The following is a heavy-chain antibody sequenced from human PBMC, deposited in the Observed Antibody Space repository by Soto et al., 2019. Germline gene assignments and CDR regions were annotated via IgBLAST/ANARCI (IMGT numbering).Heavy chain of an antibody. Sequence: PSETLSLTCTVSGGSISSDYYHWTWIRQSPGKGLEWIGYTHHSGSILYNPSLKSRVTISVDTSKNQFSLHLSSVTAADTAVYFCAREDDGGDSLDVWGQGTTVTVSS. CDR2: THHSGSI. J-gene: IGHJ6*02. CDR3: AREDDGGDSLDV. V-gene: IGHV4-30-4*08. D-gene: IGHD2-21*02. CDR1: GGSISSDYYH.